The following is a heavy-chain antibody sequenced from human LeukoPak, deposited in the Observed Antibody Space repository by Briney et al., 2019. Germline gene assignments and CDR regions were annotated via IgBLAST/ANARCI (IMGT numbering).Heavy chain of an antibody. D-gene: IGHD3-22*01. Sequence: ASVKVSCKASGGTFSSYAISWVRQAPGQGLEWMGRIIPILGIANYAQKFQGRVTITADKSTSTAYMELSSLRSEDTAVYYCARNYYDSSGYYREDYYYYGMDVWGQGTTVTVSS. CDR2: IIPILGIA. V-gene: IGHV1-69*04. J-gene: IGHJ6*02. CDR3: ARNYYDSSGYYREDYYYYGMDV. CDR1: GGTFSSYA.